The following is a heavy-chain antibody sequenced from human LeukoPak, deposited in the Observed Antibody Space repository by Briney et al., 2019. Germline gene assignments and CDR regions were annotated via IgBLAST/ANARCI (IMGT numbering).Heavy chain of an antibody. Sequence: GGSLRLSCAASGFTVSSNYMSWVRQAPGKGLEWVSVIYSGGSTYYPDSVKGRFTISRDNSKNTLYLQMNSLRAEDTAVYYCARVSRDILTDYYSYFDYWGQGTLVTVSS. J-gene: IGHJ4*02. CDR1: GFTVSSNY. CDR3: ARVSRDILTDYYSYFDY. D-gene: IGHD3-9*01. V-gene: IGHV3-53*01. CDR2: IYSGGST.